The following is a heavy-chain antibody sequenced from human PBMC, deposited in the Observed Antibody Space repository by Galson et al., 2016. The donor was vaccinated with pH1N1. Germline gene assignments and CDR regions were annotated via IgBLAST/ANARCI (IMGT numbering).Heavy chain of an antibody. V-gene: IGHV3-23*01. CDR1: GFTFSDYV. Sequence: SLRLSCAASGFTFSDYVMTWVRQAPGKGLEWVSAIFGSAAKTFYTDSVMGRFTISRDNAKNSLYLQMNSLTAEETAVYYCARARFDPWGQGTLVTVSS. CDR2: IFGSAAKT. J-gene: IGHJ5*02. CDR3: ARARFDP.